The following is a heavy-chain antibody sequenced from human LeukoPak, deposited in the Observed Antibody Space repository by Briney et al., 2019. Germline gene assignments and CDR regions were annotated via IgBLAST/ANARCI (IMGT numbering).Heavy chain of an antibody. V-gene: IGHV1-8*01. CDR1: GYTFTSYD. D-gene: IGHD6-13*01. Sequence: GASVKVSCKASGYTFTSYDINWVRQATGQGLEWMGWMNPNSGNTGYAQKFQGRVTITADESTSTAYMELSSLRSEDTAVYYCARERPEIAGDAFDIWGQGTMVTVSS. CDR2: MNPNSGNT. J-gene: IGHJ3*02. CDR3: ARERPEIAGDAFDI.